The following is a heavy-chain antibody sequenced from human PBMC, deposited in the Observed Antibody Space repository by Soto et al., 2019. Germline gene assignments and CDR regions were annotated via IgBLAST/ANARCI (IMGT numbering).Heavy chain of an antibody. CDR2: ISGSGGST. Sequence: GGSLRLSCAASGFTFSSYAMSWVRQAPGKGLEWVSAISGSGGSTYYADSVKGRFTISRDNSKNTLYLQMNSLRAEDTAVDYCAKGRVGATIFDYWGQGTLVTVSS. CDR1: GFTFSSYA. D-gene: IGHD1-26*01. J-gene: IGHJ4*02. CDR3: AKGRVGATIFDY. V-gene: IGHV3-23*01.